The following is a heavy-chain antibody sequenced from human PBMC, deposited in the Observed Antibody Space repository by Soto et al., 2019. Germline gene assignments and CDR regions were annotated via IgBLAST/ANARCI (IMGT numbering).Heavy chain of an antibody. CDR3: AREGVGGGWFNA. CDR1: GGTLSSYV. V-gene: IGHV1-69*01. CDR2: IIPIFGTA. J-gene: IGHJ5*02. D-gene: IGHD2-15*01. Sequence: QVQLVQSGAEVKKPGSSVKVSCKASGGTLSSYVINWVRQAPGQGLEWMGDIIPIFGTAKYAQKFQGRVTIIADEATGTAYMELSSLKSGDTAVYYCAREGVGGGWFNAWGQGTLVTVSS.